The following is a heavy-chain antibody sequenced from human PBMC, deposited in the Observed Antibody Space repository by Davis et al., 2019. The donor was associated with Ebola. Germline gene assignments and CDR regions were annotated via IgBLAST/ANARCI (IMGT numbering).Heavy chain of an antibody. CDR1: KFNFNVHG. V-gene: IGHV3-48*02. CDR2: IGASNEGI. Sequence: PGGSLRLSCAASKFNFNVHGMYWFRQSSGKRLEWLSYIGASNEGINYAGSVKDRFTVSRDNAKDSLYLDMNSLRDEDTAVYYCARRIIGDSRGGVDVWGQGTTVSVSS. J-gene: IGHJ6*02. D-gene: IGHD4-17*01. CDR3: ARRIIGDSRGGVDV.